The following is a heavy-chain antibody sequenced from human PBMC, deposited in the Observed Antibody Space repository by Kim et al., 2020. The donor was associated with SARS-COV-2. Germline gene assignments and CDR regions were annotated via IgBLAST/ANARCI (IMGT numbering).Heavy chain of an antibody. D-gene: IGHD2-2*01. V-gene: IGHV3-33*06. J-gene: IGHJ6*02. Sequence: GGSLRLSCAASGFTFSSYGMHWVRQAPGKGLEWVAVIWYDGSNKYYADSVKGRFTISRYNSKNTLYLQMNSLRAEDTAVYYCAKEDIVVVPAGNHRYYYYGMDVWGQGTTVTVSS. CDR2: IWYDGSNK. CDR3: AKEDIVVVPAGNHRYYYYGMDV. CDR1: GFTFSSYG.